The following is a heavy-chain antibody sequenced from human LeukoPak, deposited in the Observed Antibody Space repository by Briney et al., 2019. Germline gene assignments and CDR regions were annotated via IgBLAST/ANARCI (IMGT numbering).Heavy chain of an antibody. D-gene: IGHD1-1*01. CDR3: ARGRGRYNSIGY. CDR2: INPNSGGT. Sequence: ASVKVSCKASGYTFTGYYMHWVRQAPGQGLEWMGWINPNSGGTNYAQKFQGRVTMTRDTSISTAYMELSSLRSEDTAVYYCARGRGRYNSIGYWGQGTLVTVSS. V-gene: IGHV1-2*02. J-gene: IGHJ4*02. CDR1: GYTFTGYY.